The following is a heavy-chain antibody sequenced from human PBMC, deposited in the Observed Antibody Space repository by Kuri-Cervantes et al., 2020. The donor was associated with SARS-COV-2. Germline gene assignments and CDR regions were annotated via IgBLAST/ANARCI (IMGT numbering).Heavy chain of an antibody. D-gene: IGHD4-17*01. J-gene: IGHJ4*02. CDR1: GFTFSSYG. CDR2: IRYDGSNK. CDR3: AVTTVSTTLFDY. V-gene: IGHV3-30*02. Sequence: GESLKISCAASGFTFSSYGMHWVRQAPGKGLEWVAFIRYDGSNKYYADSVKGRFTISRDNSKNTLYLQMNSLRAEDTAVYYCAVTTVSTTLFDYWGQGTLVTVSS.